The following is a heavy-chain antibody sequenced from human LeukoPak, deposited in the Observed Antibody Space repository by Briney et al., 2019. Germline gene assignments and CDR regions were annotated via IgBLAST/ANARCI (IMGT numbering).Heavy chain of an antibody. V-gene: IGHV3-49*03. CDR3: TRAEDILTGYYTPPEAFDI. D-gene: IGHD3-9*01. J-gene: IGHJ3*02. CDR2: IRSKAYGGTT. CDR1: GFTFGDYA. Sequence: PGGSLRLSCTASGFTFGDYAMSWFRQAPGKGLEWVGFIRSKAYGGTTEYAASVKGRFTISRDDSKSIAYLQMNSLKTEDTAVYYCTRAEDILTGYYTPPEAFDIWGQGTMVTVSS.